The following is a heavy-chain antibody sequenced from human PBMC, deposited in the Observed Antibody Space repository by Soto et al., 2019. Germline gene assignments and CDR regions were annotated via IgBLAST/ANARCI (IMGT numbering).Heavy chain of an antibody. CDR1: GYTFTGYY. D-gene: IGHD2-2*01. J-gene: IGHJ6*02. CDR2: INPNSGGT. Sequence: ASVKVSCKASGYTFTGYYMHWVRQAPGQGLEWMGWINPNSGGTNYAQKFQGWVTMTRDTSISTAYMEPSRLRSDDTAVYYCARTEGYCSSTRCYYYYGMDVWGQGTTVTVSS. V-gene: IGHV1-2*04. CDR3: ARTEGYCSSTRCYYYYGMDV.